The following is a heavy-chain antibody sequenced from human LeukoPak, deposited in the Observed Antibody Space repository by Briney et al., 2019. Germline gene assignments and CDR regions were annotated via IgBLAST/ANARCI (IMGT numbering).Heavy chain of an antibody. CDR2: ISWNSGSI. J-gene: IGHJ4*02. V-gene: IGHV3-9*03. Sequence: GGSLRLSCAASGFIFDDYAMHWVRQAPGKGLEWVSGISWNSGSIGYADSVKGRFTISRDNAKNSLYLQMNSLRAEDMALYYCAKGDYDFWSPAFDYWGQGTLVTVSS. D-gene: IGHD3-3*01. CDR3: AKGDYDFWSPAFDY. CDR1: GFIFDDYA.